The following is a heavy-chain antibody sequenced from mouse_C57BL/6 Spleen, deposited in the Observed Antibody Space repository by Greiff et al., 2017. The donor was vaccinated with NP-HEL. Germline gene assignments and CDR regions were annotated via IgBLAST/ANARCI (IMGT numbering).Heavy chain of an antibody. CDR2: INPNNGGT. Sequence: VQLQQSGPELVKPGASVKISCKASGYTFTDYYMNWVKQSHGKSLEWIGDINPNNGGTSYNQKFKGKATLTVDKSSSTAYMELRSLTSEDSAVYYCARGTVVEGFAYWGQGTLVTVSA. D-gene: IGHD1-1*01. J-gene: IGHJ3*01. CDR1: GYTFTDYY. V-gene: IGHV1-26*01. CDR3: ARGTVVEGFAY.